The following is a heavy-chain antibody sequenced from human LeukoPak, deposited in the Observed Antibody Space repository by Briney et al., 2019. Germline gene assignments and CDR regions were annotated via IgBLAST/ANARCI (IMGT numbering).Heavy chain of an antibody. CDR1: GFTLSSYE. CDR3: TRNSGWYGLS. V-gene: IGHV3-23*01. D-gene: IGHD6-19*01. CDR2: IDYDGGSG. J-gene: IGHJ1*01. Sequence: GGSLRLSCTASGFTLSSYEMSWIRQAPGKGLEWVSSIDYDGGSGHYADSVKGRFTISRDNSNNTLFLHLNSLRGEDTAVYYCTRNSGWYGLSWGQGTLVTVSS.